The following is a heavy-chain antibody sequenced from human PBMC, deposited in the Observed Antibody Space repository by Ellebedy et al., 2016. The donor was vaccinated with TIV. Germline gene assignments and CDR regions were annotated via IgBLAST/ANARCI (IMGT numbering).Heavy chain of an antibody. CDR3: ARSVGSARAYAFDI. J-gene: IGHJ3*02. CDR2: ISGSGGST. V-gene: IGHV3-23*01. CDR1: GFTFSSYA. D-gene: IGHD6-19*01. Sequence: GGSLRLSXAASGFTFSSYAMSWVRQAPGKGLEWVSAISGSGGSTYYADSVKGRFTISRDNSKNTLYLQMNSLRAEDTAVYYCARSVGSARAYAFDIWGQGTMVTVSS.